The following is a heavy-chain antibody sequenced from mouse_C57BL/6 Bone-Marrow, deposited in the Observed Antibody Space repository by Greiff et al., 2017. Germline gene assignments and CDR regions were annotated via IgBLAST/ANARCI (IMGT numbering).Heavy chain of an antibody. CDR1: GYTFSDYY. Sequence: VQLQQSGPVLVKPGASVKLSCKASGYTFSDYYMNWVKQSPGKSLEWVGDINPCNGGTSYNEKLKGKATLTVDKSSSTAYLELNSLTSEDSAVXHRARDGDYGAMDYWGQGTSVTVSS. D-gene: IGHD2-3*01. CDR2: INPCNGGT. V-gene: IGHV1-19*01. CDR3: ARDGDYGAMDY. J-gene: IGHJ4*01.